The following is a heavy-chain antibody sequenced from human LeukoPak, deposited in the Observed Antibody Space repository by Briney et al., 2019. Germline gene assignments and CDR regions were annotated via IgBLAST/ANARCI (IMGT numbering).Heavy chain of an antibody. CDR1: GFTFSSYA. CDR3: AKRYSSSSWTAAFDS. CDR2: ISGSGDGT. V-gene: IGHV3-23*01. J-gene: IGHJ4*02. Sequence: GGSLRLSCAASGFTFSSYAMAWVRQTPGRGLEWVSGISGSGDGTYYADSVKGRFTISRDNSKNTLCLQINSLRAEDTAVYYCAKRYSSSSWTAAFDSWGQGTLVTVSS. D-gene: IGHD2-2*01.